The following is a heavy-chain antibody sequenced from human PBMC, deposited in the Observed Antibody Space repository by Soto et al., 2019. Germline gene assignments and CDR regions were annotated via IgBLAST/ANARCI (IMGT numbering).Heavy chain of an antibody. D-gene: IGHD2-15*01. CDR3: ARGAIVAVPAALSSYHDYTNYRFDS. CDR2: IIPMFAAT. J-gene: IGHJ4*02. Sequence: QVQLAQSGAEMTKPGSSVKVSCSASGGSFSDFAFSWVRQAPGQGLEWMGGIIPMFAATKYAQRLQDRVTSTADESTNTVYLALNSLTSEDTAIYYCARGAIVAVPAALSSYHDYTNYRFDSWGQGTLVTVSS. CDR1: GGSFSDFA. V-gene: IGHV1-69*01.